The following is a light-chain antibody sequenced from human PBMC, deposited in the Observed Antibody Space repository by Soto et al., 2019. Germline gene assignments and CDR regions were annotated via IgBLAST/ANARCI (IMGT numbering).Light chain of an antibody. CDR1: QSVSSSY. J-gene: IGKJ1*01. Sequence: EIVLTQSPGTLSLSPGEGATLSCRASQSVSSSYIAWYQQKPGQAPRLLMYGASSRATGIPDRFSGSGSGTDFILTISRLEPEDFAVYYCQQYGSSPRTFGQGTKVDIK. V-gene: IGKV3-20*01. CDR3: QQYGSSPRT. CDR2: GAS.